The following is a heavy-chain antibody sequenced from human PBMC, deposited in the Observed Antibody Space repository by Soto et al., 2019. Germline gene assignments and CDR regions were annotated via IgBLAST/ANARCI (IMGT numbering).Heavy chain of an antibody. J-gene: IGHJ4*02. Sequence: ASVKVSCKASGYTFTSYGISWVRQAPGQGLEWMGWISAYNGNTNYAQKLQGRVTMTTDTSTSTAHMELRSLRSDDTAVYYCATQSLLGAFDYWGQGTLVTVSS. D-gene: IGHD3-16*01. CDR1: GYTFTSYG. CDR3: ATQSLLGAFDY. CDR2: ISAYNGNT. V-gene: IGHV1-18*04.